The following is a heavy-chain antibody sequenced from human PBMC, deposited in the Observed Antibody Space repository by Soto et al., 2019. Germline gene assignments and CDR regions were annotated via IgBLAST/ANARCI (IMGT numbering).Heavy chain of an antibody. V-gene: IGHV5-10-1*01. CDR2: IDPSDSQT. CDR3: AREIFSSDTGHKMHHYFDA. J-gene: IGHJ4*02. D-gene: IGHD3-9*01. Sequence: GASEKISGKGSGYSFAGYWITWVRQKPGKGLEWMGRIDPSDSQTYYSPSFRGHVTISVTRSITTVFLQWSSLRASDTAMYYCAREIFSSDTGHKMHHYFDAWGQG. CDR1: GYSFAGYW.